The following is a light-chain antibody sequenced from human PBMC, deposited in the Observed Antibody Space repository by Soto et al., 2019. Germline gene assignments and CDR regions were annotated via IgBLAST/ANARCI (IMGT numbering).Light chain of an antibody. CDR3: QQRSNWPIT. Sequence: EVVLTQSPAALSLSPGHSPTLYCGASRSISSYLAWYQQKPGQAPSLLIYDASNRPTDIPARFSGSGSGTDFTLTISSLEPEDFAVYYCQQRSNWPITFGQGTRVEIK. CDR1: RSISSY. CDR2: DAS. V-gene: IGKV3-11*01. J-gene: IGKJ5*01.